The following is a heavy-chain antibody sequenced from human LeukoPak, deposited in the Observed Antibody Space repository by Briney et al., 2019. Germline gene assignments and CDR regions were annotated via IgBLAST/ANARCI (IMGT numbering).Heavy chain of an antibody. D-gene: IGHD1-1*01. CDR3: ARGGSYYFYNGMDV. V-gene: IGHV1-69*04. CDR1: GGTFSSYG. J-gene: IGHJ6*02. Sequence: GASVNVSCKASGGTFSSYGINWVRQAPGLGLEWMARIIPVVGILNYAQKFQGRVTITADNSTSTAYMELSSLRSDDTAVYYCARGGSYYFYNGMDVWGQGTTVTVSS. CDR2: IIPVVGIL.